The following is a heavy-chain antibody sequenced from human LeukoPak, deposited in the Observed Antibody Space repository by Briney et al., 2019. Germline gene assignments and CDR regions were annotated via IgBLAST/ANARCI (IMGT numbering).Heavy chain of an antibody. CDR3: AGDVGEYCSSINCYASHY. CDR2: ISAYNGNT. V-gene: IGHV1-18*01. J-gene: IGHJ4*02. D-gene: IGHD2-2*01. CDR1: GYTFTSYG. Sequence: ASVKVSCKASGYTFTSYGISWVRQAPGQGLEWMGWISAYNGNTNYAQKLQGRVTMTTDTSTSTAYMELRSLRSDDTAVYYCAGDVGEYCSSINCYASHYWGQGTLVTVSS.